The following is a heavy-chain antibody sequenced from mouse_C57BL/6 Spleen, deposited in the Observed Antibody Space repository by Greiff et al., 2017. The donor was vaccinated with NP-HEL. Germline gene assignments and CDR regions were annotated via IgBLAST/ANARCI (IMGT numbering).Heavy chain of an antibody. CDR3: ARQVDWALDY. CDR1: GFTFSDYG. V-gene: IGHV5-17*01. Sequence: EVKLMESGGGLVKPGGSLKLSCAASGFTFSDYGMHWVRQAPEKGLEWVAYISNGSSTIYYADTVKGRFTISRDNAKNTLFLQMTSLKSEDTAMYYCARQVDWALDYWGKGTTLTVSS. D-gene: IGHD4-1*01. CDR2: ISNGSSTI. J-gene: IGHJ2*01.